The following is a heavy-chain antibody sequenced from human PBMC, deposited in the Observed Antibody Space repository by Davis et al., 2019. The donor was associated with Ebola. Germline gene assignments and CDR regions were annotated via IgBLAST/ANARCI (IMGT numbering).Heavy chain of an antibody. Sequence: SETLSLTCTVSGGSISSGGYYWSWIRQHPGKGLAWIGYIYYSGSTYYNPSLKSRVTISVDTSKNQFSLKLSSVTAADTAVYYCARASTTLSYYYYYGMDVWGQGTTVTVSS. CDR3: ARASTTLSYYYYYGMDV. D-gene: IGHD1-14*01. CDR1: GGSISSGGYY. CDR2: IYYSGST. V-gene: IGHV4-31*03. J-gene: IGHJ6*02.